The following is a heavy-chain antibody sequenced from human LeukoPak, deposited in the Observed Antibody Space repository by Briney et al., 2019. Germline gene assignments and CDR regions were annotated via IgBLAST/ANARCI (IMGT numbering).Heavy chain of an antibody. CDR2: IYYSGST. Sequence: SETLSLTCTVSGGSISSYYWSWIRQPPGKGLEWIGYIYYSGSTSYNPSLKSRVTISVGTSKNQFSLKLSSVTAADTAVYYCARVWSSSSLDYWGQGTLVTVSS. V-gene: IGHV4-59*01. D-gene: IGHD6-6*01. CDR1: GGSISSYY. J-gene: IGHJ4*02. CDR3: ARVWSSSSLDY.